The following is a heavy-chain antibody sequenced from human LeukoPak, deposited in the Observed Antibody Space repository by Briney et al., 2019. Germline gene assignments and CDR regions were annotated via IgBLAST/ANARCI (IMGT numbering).Heavy chain of an antibody. D-gene: IGHD4-23*01. CDR3: ARGRWRIDY. J-gene: IGHJ4*02. Sequence: SETLSLTCTVSGGSISSYYWSWIRQPPGKGLEWIGYIYYSGSTNCNPSLKSRVTISVDTWKNQFSLKLSFVTAADTAVYYCARGRWRIDYWGQGTLVTVSS. V-gene: IGHV4-59*01. CDR1: GGSISSYY. CDR2: IYYSGST.